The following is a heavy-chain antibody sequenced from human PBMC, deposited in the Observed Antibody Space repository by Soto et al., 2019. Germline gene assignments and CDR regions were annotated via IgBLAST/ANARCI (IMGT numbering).Heavy chain of an antibody. V-gene: IGHV1-3*01. J-gene: IGHJ4*02. CDR3: ARVGYYDILTGYFPYYFDY. CDR2: INAGSGDT. CDR1: GYTFNTHS. Sequence: ASVKVSCKASGYTFNTHSIHWVRQAPGQRLEWMGWINAGSGDTKYSQKFQGRVTITRDTPASTAYMELSSLRSEDTAVYYCARVGYYDILTGYFPYYFDYWGQGTLVTVSS. D-gene: IGHD3-9*01.